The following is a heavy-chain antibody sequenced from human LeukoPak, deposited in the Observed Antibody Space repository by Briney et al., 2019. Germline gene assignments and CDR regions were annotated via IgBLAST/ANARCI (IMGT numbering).Heavy chain of an antibody. D-gene: IGHD2/OR15-2a*01. CDR2: IYYSGST. CDR3: ARLTSLYLDYYYMDV. J-gene: IGHJ6*03. Sequence: PSETLSLTCTVSGGSSSSSSYYWGWIRQPPGKGLEWIGSIYYSGSTYYNPSLKSRVTISVDTSKNQFSLKLSSVTAADTAVYYCARLTSLYLDYYYMDVWGKGTTVTVSS. CDR1: GGSSSSSSYY. V-gene: IGHV4-39*01.